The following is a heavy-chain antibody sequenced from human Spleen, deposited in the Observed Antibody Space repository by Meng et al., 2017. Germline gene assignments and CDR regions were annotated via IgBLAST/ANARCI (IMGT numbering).Heavy chain of an antibody. Sequence: QVQLVQSGAEVKKPGSSVKVSCKPSGYTFTGHYIHWVRQAPGEGLEWMGWINSVTGNPTYARGFTGRFVFSLDTSVSTAYLQISSLKTDDTAMYYCTRDGYSDCSSTSCFDYWGQGTLVTVSS. CDR3: TRDGYSDCSSTSCFDY. J-gene: IGHJ4*02. CDR2: INSVTGNP. V-gene: IGHV7-4-1*02. CDR1: GYTFTGHY. D-gene: IGHD2-2*01.